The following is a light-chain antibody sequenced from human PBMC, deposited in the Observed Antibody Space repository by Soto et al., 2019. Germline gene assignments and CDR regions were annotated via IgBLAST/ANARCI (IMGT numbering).Light chain of an antibody. Sequence: QSVLTQPPSASGTPGQRVNISCSGSSSNIGSNYVYWYRQFPGTAPKLLIQRNNQRPSGVPARFSGSKSGTSASLAITGLQADDEAVYYCQSYDSGLTGSVFGGGTKLTVL. CDR2: RNN. V-gene: IGLV1-47*01. J-gene: IGLJ2*01. CDR3: QSYDSGLTGSV. CDR1: SSNIGSNY.